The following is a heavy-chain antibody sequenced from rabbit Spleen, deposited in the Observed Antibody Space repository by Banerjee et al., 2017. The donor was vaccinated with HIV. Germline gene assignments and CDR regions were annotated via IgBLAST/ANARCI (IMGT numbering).Heavy chain of an antibody. CDR3: ARQGSGGWERDLNL. CDR1: GFSFSGSSY. J-gene: IGHJ4*01. D-gene: IGHD4-1*01. CDR2: IDANGSGFT. Sequence: QEQLVESGGGLVQPEGSLTLTCKASGFSFSGSSYMCWVRQAPGKGLEWIACIDANGSGFTYFASWAKGRFTISKTSSTTVTLQMTSLTAADTATYFCARQGSGGWERDLNLWGQAPWSPS. V-gene: IGHV1S45*01.